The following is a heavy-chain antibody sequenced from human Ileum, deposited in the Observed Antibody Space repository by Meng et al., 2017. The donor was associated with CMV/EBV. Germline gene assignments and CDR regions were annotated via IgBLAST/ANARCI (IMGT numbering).Heavy chain of an antibody. J-gene: IGHJ4*02. CDR3: ARNVGFYSSQIAY. V-gene: IGHV4-39*07. D-gene: IGHD3-3*01. CDR2: VYYSGTT. Sequence: LPLAESGPGLVKPSETLSLTCTASGGSTTSSTYDWGWIRQPPGKGLEWIGSVYYSGTTYYNPSLKSRVNMSIDTSKNRFSLKLSSATAADTAVYYCARNVGFYSSQIAYWGQGALVTVS. CDR1: GGSTTSSTYD.